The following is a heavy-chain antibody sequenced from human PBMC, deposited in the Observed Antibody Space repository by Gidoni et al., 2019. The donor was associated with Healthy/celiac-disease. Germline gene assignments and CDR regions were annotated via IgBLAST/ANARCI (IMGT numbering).Heavy chain of an antibody. CDR2: LYYSGST. J-gene: IGHJ4*02. V-gene: IGHV4-39*01. CDR3: ARHGSRGRDY. CDR1: GGSISSSSYY. Sequence: QLQLQESGLGLVKSPETLSLTCTVSGGSISSSSYYWGWIRQSPGKWLEWIGSLYYSGSTYYNPSLKSRVSISVDTSKNQFSLKLSSVSAADTAVYYCARHGSRGRDYWGQGTLVTVSS. D-gene: IGHD3-22*01.